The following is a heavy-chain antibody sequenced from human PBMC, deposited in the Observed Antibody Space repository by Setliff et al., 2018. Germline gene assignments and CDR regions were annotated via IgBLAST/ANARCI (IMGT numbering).Heavy chain of an antibody. J-gene: IGHJ4*02. V-gene: IGHV4-34*01. Sequence: SETLSLTCAVYGGSFNSYYWSWIRQPPGKGLEWIGEINQSGSTNYNPSLKSRVTISVDTSKNQFSLKLSSVTAADTAVYYCANSAYLRELDYWGPGTLVTVSS. CDR2: INQSGST. D-gene: IGHD1-26*01. CDR3: ANSAYLRELDY. CDR1: GGSFNSYY.